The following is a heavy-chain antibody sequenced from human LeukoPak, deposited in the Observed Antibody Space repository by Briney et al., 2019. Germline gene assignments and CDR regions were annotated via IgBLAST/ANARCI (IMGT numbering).Heavy chain of an antibody. Sequence: SVKVSCKASGGTFSSYAISWVRQAPGQGLEWMGGIIPIFGTANYAQKFQGRVTITTDESTSTACMELSSLRSEDTAVYYCARAQYYYYYMDVWGKGTTVTVSS. V-gene: IGHV1-69*05. J-gene: IGHJ6*03. CDR1: GGTFSSYA. CDR3: ARAQYYYYYMDV. CDR2: IIPIFGTA.